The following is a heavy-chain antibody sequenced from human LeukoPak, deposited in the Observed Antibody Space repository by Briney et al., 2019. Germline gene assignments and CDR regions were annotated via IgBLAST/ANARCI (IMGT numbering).Heavy chain of an antibody. CDR2: IKQDGSEK. V-gene: IGHV3-7*01. J-gene: IGHJ4*02. D-gene: IGHD3-22*01. Sequence: SGGSPRLSCAASGFTFSSYWMSWVRQAPGKGLEWVANIKQDGSEKYYVDSVKGRFTISRDNAKNSLYLQMNSLRAEDTAVYYCARDSGPFSGYYCDYWGQGTLVTVSS. CDR1: GFTFSSYW. CDR3: ARDSGPFSGYYCDY.